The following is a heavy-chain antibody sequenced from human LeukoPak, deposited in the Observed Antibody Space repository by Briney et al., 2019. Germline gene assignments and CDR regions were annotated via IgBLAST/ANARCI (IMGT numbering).Heavy chain of an antibody. V-gene: IGHV4-59*01. CDR2: IYYSGST. CDR1: GGSISSYY. Sequence: PSETLSLTCTVSGGSISSYYWSWIRQPPGKGLEWIGYIYYSGSTNYNPSLKSRVTISVDTSKNQFSLKLSSATAADTAVYYCARACLLRRGAFDYWGQGTLVTVSS. CDR3: ARACLLRRGAFDY. D-gene: IGHD2-15*01. J-gene: IGHJ4*02.